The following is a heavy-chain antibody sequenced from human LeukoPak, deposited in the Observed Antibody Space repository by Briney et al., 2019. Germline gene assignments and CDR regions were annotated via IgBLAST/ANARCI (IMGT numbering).Heavy chain of an antibody. V-gene: IGHV3-30*18. CDR1: GFTFSSYG. CDR2: TSYDGSNQ. CDR3: AKVLSHFYNSSWTKNLYYYYGMDV. J-gene: IGHJ6*02. D-gene: IGHD6-13*01. Sequence: GGSLRLSCAASGFTFSSYGMHWVRQAPGKGLEWVAVTSYDGSNQYYADSVKGRFTISRDNSKNTLYLQMNSLRAEDTAVYYCAKVLSHFYNSSWTKNLYYYYGMDVWGQGTTVTVSS.